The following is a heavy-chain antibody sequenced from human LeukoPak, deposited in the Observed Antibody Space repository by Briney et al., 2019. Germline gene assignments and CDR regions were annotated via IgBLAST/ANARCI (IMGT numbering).Heavy chain of an antibody. Sequence: SETLSLTCKVSGGSISGYYWAWIRQPAGKGLEWIGRIYPSGSTNYNPSLKGRVSMSIDTSKNQFSLNLSPVTAADTAVYYCARDYFRKGNAFDIWGQGTVVTVSS. J-gene: IGHJ3*02. CDR2: IYPSGST. V-gene: IGHV4-4*07. D-gene: IGHD2/OR15-2a*01. CDR1: GGSISGYY. CDR3: ARDYFRKGNAFDI.